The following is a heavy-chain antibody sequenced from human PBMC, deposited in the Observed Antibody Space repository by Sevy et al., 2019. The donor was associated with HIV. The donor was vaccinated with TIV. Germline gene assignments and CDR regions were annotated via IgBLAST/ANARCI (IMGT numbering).Heavy chain of an antibody. V-gene: IGHV3-74*01. CDR1: GFNFNIYW. CDR3: ANFDCGGDCNG. J-gene: IGHJ4*02. Sequence: GGCLRLSCAASGFNFNIYWMHWVRQAPGKGLVWVSLINMDGTSTSYADSVKGRFTISRDNAQNTLFLQMNSLSAEDTAVYYCANFDCGGDCNGWGQGTLVTVSS. CDR2: INMDGTST. D-gene: IGHD2-21*02.